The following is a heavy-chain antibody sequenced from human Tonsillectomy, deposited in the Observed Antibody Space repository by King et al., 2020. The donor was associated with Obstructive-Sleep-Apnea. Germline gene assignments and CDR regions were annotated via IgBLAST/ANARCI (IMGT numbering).Heavy chain of an antibody. V-gene: IGHV3-33*01. D-gene: IGHD4-11*01. CDR1: GFTFSSYG. CDR2: IWYDGSNK. J-gene: IGHJ4*02. CDR3: ARHERLFDY. Sequence: VQLVESGGGVVQPGRSLRLSCAASGFTFSSYGMHWVRQAPGKGLEWVAVIWYDGSNKYYADSVKGRFTISRANSKNTLYLQMNSLRAEDTAVYYCARHERLFDYWGQGTLVTVSS.